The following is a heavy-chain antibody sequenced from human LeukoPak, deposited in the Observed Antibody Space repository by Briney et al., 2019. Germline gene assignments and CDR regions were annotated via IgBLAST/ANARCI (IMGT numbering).Heavy chain of an antibody. CDR1: GGSISSSNYS. Sequence: SETLSLTCTVPGGSISSSNYSWGWMRQPPVKGLEWIGSLYYSGSTYYNPSLKSRVTISVDTSKNQFSLKLSSVTAADTAVYYCAGLYCSITSCRALGYVQHWGQGTLVTVSS. J-gene: IGHJ1*01. V-gene: IGHV4-39*01. CDR3: AGLYCSITSCRALGYVQH. CDR2: LYYSGST. D-gene: IGHD2-2*01.